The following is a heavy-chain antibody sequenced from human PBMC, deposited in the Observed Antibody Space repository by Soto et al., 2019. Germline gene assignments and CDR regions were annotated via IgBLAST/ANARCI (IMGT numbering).Heavy chain of an antibody. CDR2: ISYDGNNK. V-gene: IGHV3-30*18. Sequence: VQLVESGGGVVQPGRSLRLSCAASGFIFSTYGIHWVRQAPGKGLEWVAIISYDGNNKYYGDSVKGRFSISRDNSKNTLYLQMNRLRPEDTAVYYCAKDPARYYDFHSGPGRYGMDVWGQGTTVTVSS. CDR1: GFIFSTYG. D-gene: IGHD3-3*01. J-gene: IGHJ6*02. CDR3: AKDPARYYDFHSGPGRYGMDV.